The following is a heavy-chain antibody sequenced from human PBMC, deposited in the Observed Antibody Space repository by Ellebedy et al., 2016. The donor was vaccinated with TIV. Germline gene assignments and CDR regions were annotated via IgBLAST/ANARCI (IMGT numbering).Heavy chain of an antibody. CDR3: ARSGWNDFLGLDY. CDR1: GFIFSSYA. CDR2: ISYDGSNK. J-gene: IGHJ4*02. V-gene: IGHV3-30-3*01. Sequence: GGSLRLXXAASGFIFSSYAMHWVRQAPGKGLEWVAVISYDGSNKYYADSVKGRFTISRDNSKNTLYLQMNSLRAEDTAVYYCARSGWNDFLGLDYWGQGTLVTVSS. D-gene: IGHD1-1*01.